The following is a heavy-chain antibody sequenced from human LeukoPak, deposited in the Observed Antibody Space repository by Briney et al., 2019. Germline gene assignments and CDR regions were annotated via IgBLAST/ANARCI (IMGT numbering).Heavy chain of an antibody. CDR3: ARDFYWSRTSCYAPIFDY. Sequence: QPGGSLRLSCAVSGFTSSSYWMHWVRQAPGKGLVWVSRIDSGGTSTSYADSVKGRFTISRDNAKNTLYLQMKSLRAEDTAVYYCARDFYWSRTSCYAPIFDYWGQGTLVTVSS. D-gene: IGHD2-2*01. CDR1: GFTSSSYW. V-gene: IGHV3-74*01. J-gene: IGHJ4*02. CDR2: IDSGGTST.